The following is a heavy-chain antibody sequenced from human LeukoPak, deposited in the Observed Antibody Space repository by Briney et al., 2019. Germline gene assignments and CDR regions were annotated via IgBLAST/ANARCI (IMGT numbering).Heavy chain of an antibody. J-gene: IGHJ4*02. V-gene: IGHV4-59*08. Sequence: SETLSLTCSVSGGSIDLYYWSWIRQPPGKGLEWIGYIYYTGSTNYNPSVKSRVTISVDTSKNQFSLRLSSVTASDTAVYYCARHLQRGYSYGVLFDYWGQGTLVTVSS. D-gene: IGHD5-18*01. CDR1: GGSIDLYY. CDR3: ARHLQRGYSYGVLFDY. CDR2: IYYTGST.